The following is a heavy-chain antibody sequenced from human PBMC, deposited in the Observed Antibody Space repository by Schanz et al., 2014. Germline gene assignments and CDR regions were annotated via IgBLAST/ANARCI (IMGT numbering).Heavy chain of an antibody. V-gene: IGHV4-59*08. Sequence: QVQLQESGPGLVKPSETLSLTCTVSGASISFYDWNWIRQSPGKGLEWIGYIYHSGSPIYNPSLQSRVPIPIDTSKNHSPRKRESVTAADTAMYFCARQGDVYRLDYWGQGTLVTVTS. CDR2: IYHSGSP. D-gene: IGHD1-26*01. J-gene: IGHJ4*02. CDR3: ARQGDVYRLDY. CDR1: GASISFYD.